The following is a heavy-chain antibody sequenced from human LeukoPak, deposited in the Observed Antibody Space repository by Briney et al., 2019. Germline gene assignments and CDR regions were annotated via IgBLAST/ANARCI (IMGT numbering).Heavy chain of an antibody. Sequence: GGSLRLSCAASGFTFGNEAMSWVRQAPERGLEWVSSISAGGGTTYYADSVKGRFTISRDNSNNTLFVQMNSLRAEDTAVYYCAKTDGGDYSSSWDFDYWGQGTLVTVSS. J-gene: IGHJ4*02. CDR1: GFTFGNEA. D-gene: IGHD6-13*01. CDR3: AKTDGGDYSSSWDFDY. CDR2: ISAGGGTT. V-gene: IGHV3-23*01.